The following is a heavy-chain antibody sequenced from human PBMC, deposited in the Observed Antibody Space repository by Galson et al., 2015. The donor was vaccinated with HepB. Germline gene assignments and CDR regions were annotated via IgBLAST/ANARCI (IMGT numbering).Heavy chain of an antibody. Sequence: LRLSCAASGFTFSSYGMHWVRQAPGKGLEWVAVIWYDGSNKYYADSVKGRFTISRDNSKNTLYLQMNSLRAEDTAVYYCARDRTGDYGDYGAGFDYWGQGTLVTVSS. CDR1: GFTFSSYG. V-gene: IGHV3-33*01. CDR2: IWYDGSNK. CDR3: ARDRTGDYGDYGAGFDY. J-gene: IGHJ4*02. D-gene: IGHD4-17*01.